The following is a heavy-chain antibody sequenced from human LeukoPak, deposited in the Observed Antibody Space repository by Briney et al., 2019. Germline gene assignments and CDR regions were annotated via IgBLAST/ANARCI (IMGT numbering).Heavy chain of an antibody. CDR2: INHSGST. CDR1: GGSFSGYY. V-gene: IGHV4-34*01. D-gene: IGHD6-19*01. CDR3: ARWGDSSWSWFDP. J-gene: IGHJ5*02. Sequence: ESSETLSLTCAVYGGSFSGYYWSWIRQPPGKGLEWIGEINHSGSTNYNPSLKSRVTISVDTSKNQFSLKLSSVTAADTAVYYCARWGDSSWSWFDPWGQGTLVTVSS.